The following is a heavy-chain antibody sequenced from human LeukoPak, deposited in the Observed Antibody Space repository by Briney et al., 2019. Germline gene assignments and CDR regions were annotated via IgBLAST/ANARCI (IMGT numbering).Heavy chain of an antibody. V-gene: IGHV3-30*03. CDR1: GFTFSSYG. CDR2: ISYDGSNK. J-gene: IGHJ4*02. Sequence: GGSLRLSCAASGFTFSSYGMHWVRQAPGKGLEWVAVISYDGSNKYYADSVKGRFTISRDNAKNSLYLQMNSLRAEDTAVYYCAREFWVRGQGTLVTVSS. D-gene: IGHD3-16*01. CDR3: AREFWV.